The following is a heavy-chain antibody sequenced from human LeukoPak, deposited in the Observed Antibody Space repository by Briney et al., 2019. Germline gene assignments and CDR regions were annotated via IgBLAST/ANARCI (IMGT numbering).Heavy chain of an antibody. CDR1: GGSISSYY. CDR2: IYTSGST. CDR3: ARESAYSGSYYRYYYYGMDV. V-gene: IGHV4-4*07. Sequence: KPSETLSLTCTVSGGSISSYYWSWIRQPAGKVLEWIGRIYTSGSTNYNPSLKSRVTMSVDTSKNQFSLKLSSVTAADTAVYYCARESAYSGSYYRYYYYGMDVWGQGTTVTVSS. J-gene: IGHJ6*02. D-gene: IGHD1-26*01.